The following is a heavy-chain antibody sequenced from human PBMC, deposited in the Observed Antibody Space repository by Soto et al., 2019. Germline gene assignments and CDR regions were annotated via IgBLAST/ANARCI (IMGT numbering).Heavy chain of an antibody. V-gene: IGHV1-69*06. CDR1: GGTFSSYA. J-gene: IGHJ6*02. CDR3: VREYSSPLEDYYYGMDV. D-gene: IGHD6-6*01. Sequence: GASVKVSCKASGGTFSSYAISWVRQAPGQGLEWMGGIIPIFGTANYAQKFQGRVTITADKSTSTAYMELSSLRSEDTAVYYCVREYSSPLEDYYYGMDVWGQGTTVTVSS. CDR2: IIPIFGTA.